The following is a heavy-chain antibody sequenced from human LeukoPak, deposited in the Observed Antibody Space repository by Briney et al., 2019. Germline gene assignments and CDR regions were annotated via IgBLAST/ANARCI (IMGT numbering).Heavy chain of an antibody. Sequence: ASVKVSCKASGGTFSSYAISWVRQAPGQGLEWMGRIIPILGIANYAQKFQGRVTITADKSTSTAYMELSSLRSEDTAVYYCARDQGEMATISFDYWGQGTLVTVSS. J-gene: IGHJ4*02. CDR3: ARDQGEMATISFDY. CDR1: GGTFSSYA. D-gene: IGHD5-24*01. CDR2: IIPILGIA. V-gene: IGHV1-69*04.